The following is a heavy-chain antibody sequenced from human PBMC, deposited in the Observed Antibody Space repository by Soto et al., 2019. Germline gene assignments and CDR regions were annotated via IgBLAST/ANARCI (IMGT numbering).Heavy chain of an antibody. D-gene: IGHD2-2*01. CDR3: AREYIVVVPAPLDP. CDR2: ISSSGSTI. Sequence: GGSLRLSCAAAGFNFSDYYMSWIRQAPGKGLEWVSYISSSGSTIYYADSVKGRFTISRDNAKNSLYLQMNSLRAEDTAVYYCAREYIVVVPAPLDPSGQGTLVTVSS. V-gene: IGHV3-11*01. CDR1: GFNFSDYY. J-gene: IGHJ5*02.